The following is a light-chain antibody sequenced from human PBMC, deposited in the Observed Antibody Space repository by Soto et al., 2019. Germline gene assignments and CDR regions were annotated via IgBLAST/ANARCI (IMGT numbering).Light chain of an antibody. J-gene: IGKJ1*01. Sequence: DIVMTQSPDSLAVSLGERATINCKSSQNVLYSSNNKNYLAWYQQKLGQPPKLLIRWASSRESGVPDRFSGSGSGTDFTLTISSLQAEDVAVYSCQQHYSTPWTFGQGTKVAIK. V-gene: IGKV4-1*01. CDR2: WAS. CDR3: QQHYSTPWT. CDR1: QNVLYSSNNKNY.